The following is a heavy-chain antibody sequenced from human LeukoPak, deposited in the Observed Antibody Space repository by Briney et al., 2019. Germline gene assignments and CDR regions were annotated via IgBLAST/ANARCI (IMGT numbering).Heavy chain of an antibody. CDR1: GFTFSSYA. CDR2: ISGSGGST. V-gene: IGHV3-23*01. D-gene: IGHD1-26*01. CDR3: AKASRPTARELGSYYFDY. J-gene: IGHJ4*02. Sequence: GGSLRLSCAAPGFTFSSYAMSWVRQAPGKGLEWVSAISGSGGSTYYADSVKGRFTISRDNSKNTLYLQMNSLRAEDTAVYYCAKASRPTARELGSYYFDYWGQGTLVTVSS.